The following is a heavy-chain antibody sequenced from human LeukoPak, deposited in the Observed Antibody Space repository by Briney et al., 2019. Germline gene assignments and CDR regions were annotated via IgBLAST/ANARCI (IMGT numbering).Heavy chain of an antibody. Sequence: GRSLRLSCEASGLTSSSYGMHWVRQAPGKGLEWVAVISYDGSNKYYADSVKGRFTISRDNSKNTLYLQMNSLRAEDTAVYYCARGTNWSPLDFDHWGQGTLVTVSS. J-gene: IGHJ4*02. D-gene: IGHD1-20*01. CDR3: ARGTNWSPLDFDH. V-gene: IGHV3-30*03. CDR2: ISYDGSNK. CDR1: GLTSSSYG.